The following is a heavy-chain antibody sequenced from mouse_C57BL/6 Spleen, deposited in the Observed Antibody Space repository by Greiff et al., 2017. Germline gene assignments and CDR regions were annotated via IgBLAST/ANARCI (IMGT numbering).Heavy chain of an antibody. CDR2: INPSTGGT. CDR3: ARLGYDGDFDY. D-gene: IGHD2-2*01. Sequence: EVQLQQSGPELVKPGASVKISCKASGYSFTGYYMNWVQQSPETSLEGIGKINPSTGGTTYNQKFKAKATLTVDKASSTAYMQLKSLTSEDSTVYYCARLGYDGDFDYWGQGTTLTVSS. V-gene: IGHV1-42*01. J-gene: IGHJ2*01. CDR1: GYSFTGYY.